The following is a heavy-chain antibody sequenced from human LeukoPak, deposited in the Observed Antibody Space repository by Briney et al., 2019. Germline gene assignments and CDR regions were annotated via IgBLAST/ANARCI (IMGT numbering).Heavy chain of an antibody. J-gene: IGHJ4*02. V-gene: IGHV4-39*01. Sequence: SETLSLTCTVSGGSINSDSYYWGWIRQPPGKGLEWIGSIYYTGHTFYNPSLKSRVTMSVDTSKNQFSLKLTSVTAADTAVYYCARQTGGYCSGTTCYTYDYWGQGTLVTVSS. CDR2: IYYTGHT. CDR1: GGSINSDSYY. D-gene: IGHD2-2*02. CDR3: ARQTGGYCSGTTCYTYDY.